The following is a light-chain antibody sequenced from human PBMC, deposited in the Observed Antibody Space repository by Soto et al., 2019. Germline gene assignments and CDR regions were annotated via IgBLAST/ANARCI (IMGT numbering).Light chain of an antibody. CDR2: GAS. CDR1: QSVGSN. V-gene: IGKV3-15*01. CDR3: QQYNNWPFT. Sequence: EVVMTQPPATLSVSPGERATLSCRASQSVGSNLAWYQQTPGQAPRLLIYGASTRATGIPARFSGSESGADFTLTISSLQSEDFAVYYCQQYNNWPFTFGPGTKVDI. J-gene: IGKJ3*01.